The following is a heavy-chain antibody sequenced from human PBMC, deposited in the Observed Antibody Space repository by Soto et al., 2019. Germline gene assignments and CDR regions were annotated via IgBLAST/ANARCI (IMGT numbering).Heavy chain of an antibody. CDR2: IYYSGST. J-gene: IGHJ4*02. D-gene: IGHD3-3*01. CDR1: GCSISSGDYY. CDR3: ARGAADYDFWSGYLNFDY. Sequence: NPSETLSLTCAVSGCSISSGDYYWSWIRQPPGKGLEWIGYIYYSGSTYYNPSLKSRVTISVDTSKNQFSLKLSSVTAADTAVYYCARGAADYDFWSGYLNFDYWGQGTLVTVSS. V-gene: IGHV4-30-4*01.